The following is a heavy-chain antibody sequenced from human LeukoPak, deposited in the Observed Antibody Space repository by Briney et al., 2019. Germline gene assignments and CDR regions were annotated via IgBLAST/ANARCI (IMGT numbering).Heavy chain of an antibody. J-gene: IGHJ4*02. Sequence: PGGSLRLSCAASGFTFSSYWMHWVRQAPGKGLVWVSRINTDGSSTSYADSVKGRFTISRDNAKNTLYLQMNSLRAEDTAVYYCAKGSPLWSSGFALGYWGQGTLVTVSS. D-gene: IGHD6-19*01. CDR3: AKGSPLWSSGFALGY. CDR1: GFTFSSYW. V-gene: IGHV3-74*01. CDR2: INTDGSST.